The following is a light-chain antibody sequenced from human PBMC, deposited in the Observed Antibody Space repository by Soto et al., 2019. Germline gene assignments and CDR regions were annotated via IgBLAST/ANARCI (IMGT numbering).Light chain of an antibody. CDR3: TSYTGDDFTFV. Sequence: QSVLTQHPSASGSLGQSVTTSCTGTSSDIGTYDYVSWYQQHPGRAPKLIIFEVSKRPLGVPDRFSGSKSGNTASLIVSGLQPDDEAEYHCTSYTGDDFTFVFGTGTKVTVL. J-gene: IGLJ1*01. V-gene: IGLV2-8*01. CDR2: EVS. CDR1: SSDIGTYDY.